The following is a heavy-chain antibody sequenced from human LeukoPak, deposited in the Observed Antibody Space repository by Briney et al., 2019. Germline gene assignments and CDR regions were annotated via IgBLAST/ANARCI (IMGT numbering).Heavy chain of an antibody. CDR2: ILSDGTNK. CDR3: ARTGESHAFDI. J-gene: IGHJ3*02. V-gene: IGHV3-30*04. D-gene: IGHD1-26*01. CDR1: GFPFSVSA. Sequence: GRSLRLSCAASGFPFSVSAMHWVRQAPGKGLEWVTLILSDGTNKYYTDSVKGRFTISRDNSKKTLYLEMNSLRVEDTAVYYCARTGESHAFDIWGQGTMVTVSS.